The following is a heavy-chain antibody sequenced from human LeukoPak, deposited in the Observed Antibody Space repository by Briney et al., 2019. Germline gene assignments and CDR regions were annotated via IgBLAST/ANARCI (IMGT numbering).Heavy chain of an antibody. CDR3: ARDYPADY. Sequence: GGSLRLSCAASGFTFSSYPMHWVRQAPGKGLEWVALISSDGSDKKYADSVKGRFTISRDNSKNTLYLQMHSPRVEDTAVYYCARDYPADYWGQGTLVTVSS. V-gene: IGHV3-30-3*01. J-gene: IGHJ4*02. CDR2: ISSDGSDK. CDR1: GFTFSSYP.